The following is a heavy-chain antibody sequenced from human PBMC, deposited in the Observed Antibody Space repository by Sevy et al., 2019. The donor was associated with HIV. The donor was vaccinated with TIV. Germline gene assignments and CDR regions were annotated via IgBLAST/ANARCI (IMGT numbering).Heavy chain of an antibody. Sequence: SETLSLTCSVSGGTIVSSGHYWGWIRQTPGKGLEWIGSIYYNGHTFYNPSLNSCLTISIDTSKNQFSLNLSSVTAADTAIYFCAREAGGYDYDYGIDVWGQGTTVTVSS. V-gene: IGHV4-39*02. J-gene: IGHJ6*02. CDR2: IYYNGHT. D-gene: IGHD5-12*01. CDR1: GGTIVSSGHY. CDR3: AREAGGYDYDYGIDV.